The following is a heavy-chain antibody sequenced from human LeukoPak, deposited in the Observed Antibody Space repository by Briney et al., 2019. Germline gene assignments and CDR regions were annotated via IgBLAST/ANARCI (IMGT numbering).Heavy chain of an antibody. CDR2: IYYSGST. Sequence: SETLSLTCTVSGGSISSSSYYWGWIRQPLGKGLEWIGSIYYSGSTYYNPSLKSRVTISVDTSKNQFSLKLSSVTAADTAVYYCGMTTVTTSRLGAFDIWGQGTMVTVSS. D-gene: IGHD4-17*01. CDR1: GGSISSSSYY. V-gene: IGHV4-39*07. CDR3: GMTTVTTSRLGAFDI. J-gene: IGHJ3*02.